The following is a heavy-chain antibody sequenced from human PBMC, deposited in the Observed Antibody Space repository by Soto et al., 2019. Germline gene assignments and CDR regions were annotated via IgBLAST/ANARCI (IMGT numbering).Heavy chain of an antibody. V-gene: IGHV4-39*01. J-gene: IGHJ6*02. CDR3: ARHLSVRGAGDYYYYYGMDV. D-gene: IGHD3-10*01. CDR2: IYYSGSS. Sequence: SETLSLTCTVSGGSISSSSYYWGWIRQPPGKGLEWIGSIYYSGSSYYNPSLKRRVTISVDTSKNQFSLKLSSVTAADTAVYYCARHLSVRGAGDYYYYYGMDVWGQGTTVTVSS. CDR1: GGSISSSSYY.